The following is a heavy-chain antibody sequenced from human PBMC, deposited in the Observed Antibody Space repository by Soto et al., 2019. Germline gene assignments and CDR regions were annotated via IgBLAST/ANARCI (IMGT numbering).Heavy chain of an antibody. Sequence: SETLSLTCTVSGGSISSGGYYWSWIRQHPGKGLEWIGYIYYSGSTYYNTSLKSRVTISVDTSKNQFSLKLSSVTAADTAVYYCARLYYYDGSAYYYEGSSYFDYWGQGILVTVSS. CDR1: GGSISSGGYY. CDR2: IYYSGST. CDR3: ARLYYYDGSAYYYEGSSYFDY. V-gene: IGHV4-31*03. D-gene: IGHD3-22*01. J-gene: IGHJ4*02.